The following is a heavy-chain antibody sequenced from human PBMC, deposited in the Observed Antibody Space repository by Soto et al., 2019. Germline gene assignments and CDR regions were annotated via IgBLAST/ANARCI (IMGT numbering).Heavy chain of an antibody. CDR1: GGTFSNYV. V-gene: IGHV1-69*18. CDR3: ARDMTRTVVPYFDF. D-gene: IGHD1-7*01. Sequence: QLQLVQSGAEVKKPGSSVKVSCKASGGTFSNYVVNWVRQAPGQGLEWMGRIIPISGAANYAQKFQCRVTITADQSTITAYLELSSLRSEDTAVYYCARDMTRTVVPYFDFWGQGTLVTVSS. J-gene: IGHJ4*02. CDR2: IIPISGAA.